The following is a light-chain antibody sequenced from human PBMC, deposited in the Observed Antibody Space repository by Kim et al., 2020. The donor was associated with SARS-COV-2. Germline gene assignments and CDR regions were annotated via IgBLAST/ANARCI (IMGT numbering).Light chain of an antibody. J-gene: IGKJ2*01. CDR3: QQRSNWRT. CDR2: DAS. Sequence: DIVLTQSPATLSLSPGDRATISCRASQSVSSSLSWYQQKPGQAPTLLIYDASNKATGIPSRFSGSGSGTDFTLNISSLQPEDFAVYYCQQRSNWRTLGQGTKLEI. CDR1: QSVSSS. V-gene: IGKV3-11*01.